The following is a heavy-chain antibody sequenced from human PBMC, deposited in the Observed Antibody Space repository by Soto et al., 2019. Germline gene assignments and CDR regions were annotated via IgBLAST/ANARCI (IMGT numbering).Heavy chain of an antibody. D-gene: IGHD2-15*01. Sequence: SETLSLTCAVYGGSFSGYYWSWIRQPPGKGLEWIGEINHSGSTNYNPSLKSRVTMSVDTSKNQFSLKLSSVTAADTAVYYCARVRAARAGFDYWGQGTLVTVSS. J-gene: IGHJ4*02. CDR3: ARVRAARAGFDY. CDR2: INHSGST. CDR1: GGSFSGYY. V-gene: IGHV4-34*01.